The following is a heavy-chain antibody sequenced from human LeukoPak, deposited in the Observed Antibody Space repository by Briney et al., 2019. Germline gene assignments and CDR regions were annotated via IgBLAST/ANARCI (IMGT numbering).Heavy chain of an antibody. CDR3: ARDRVVQGGIHLYYYYYMDV. CDR2: IYTSGST. J-gene: IGHJ6*03. D-gene: IGHD3-10*01. V-gene: IGHV4-4*07. CDR1: GGSISSYY. Sequence: PSETLSLTCTVSGGSISSYYWSWIRQPAGKGLEWIGRIYTSGSTSYNPSLKSRVTMSVGTSKNQFSLKLSSVTAADTAVYYCARDRVVQGGIHLYYYYYMDVWGKGTTVTISS.